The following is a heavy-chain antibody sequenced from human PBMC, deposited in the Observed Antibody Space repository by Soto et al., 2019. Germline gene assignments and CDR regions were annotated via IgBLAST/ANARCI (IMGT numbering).Heavy chain of an antibody. CDR2: IVVGSGNT. CDR1: GFTFTSSA. D-gene: IGHD2-15*01. J-gene: IGHJ4*02. Sequence: AASVKVSCKASGFTFTSSAVQWVRQARGQRLEWIGWIVVGSGNTNYAQKFQERVTITRDMSTSTAYMELSSLRSEDTAVYYCAAPSLGHCSGGSCSIFDYWGQGTLVTVSS. V-gene: IGHV1-58*01. CDR3: AAPSLGHCSGGSCSIFDY.